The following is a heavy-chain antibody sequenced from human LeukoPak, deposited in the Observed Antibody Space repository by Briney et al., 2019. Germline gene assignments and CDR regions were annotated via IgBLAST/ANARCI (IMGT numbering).Heavy chain of an antibody. CDR2: RSGTSR. Sequence: GGSLRLSCAASGFIFNDYAISWVRQAPGKGLEWVSGRSGTSRGYADSVKGRFTISRDNAKNSLYLDMNSLRAEDTALYHCARALYGDYYFYGLDAWGQGTTVTVSS. V-gene: IGHV3-20*01. CDR3: ARALYGDYYFYGLDA. D-gene: IGHD4-17*01. CDR1: GFIFNDYA. J-gene: IGHJ6*02.